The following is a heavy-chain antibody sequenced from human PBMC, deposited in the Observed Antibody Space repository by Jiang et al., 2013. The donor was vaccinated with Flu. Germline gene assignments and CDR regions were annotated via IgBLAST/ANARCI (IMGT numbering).Heavy chain of an antibody. Sequence: LKPSETLSLTCTVSGGSISSSSYYWGWIRQPPGKGLEWIGSIYYSGSTYYNPSLKSRVTISVDTSKNQFSLKLSSVTAADTAVYYCATLTETVEQQLVWGAFDIWGQGTMVTVSS. CDR1: GGSISSSSYY. D-gene: IGHD6-13*01. J-gene: IGHJ3*02. CDR3: ATLTETVEQQLVWGAFDI. V-gene: IGHV4-39*01. CDR2: IYYSGST.